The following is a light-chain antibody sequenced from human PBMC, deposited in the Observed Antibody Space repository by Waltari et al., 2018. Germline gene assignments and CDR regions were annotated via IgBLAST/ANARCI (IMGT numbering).Light chain of an antibody. CDR1: QMVISF. J-gene: IGKJ2*01. CDR2: DAS. V-gene: IGKV3-11*01. Sequence: EIVLTHPPATLSLFLGNRATLSCRASQMVISFLAWYQQKRGQPPRLLIYDASKRATGIPDRISGSGSGTDFTLTISSLEPEDFAIYYCQQRGNLPETFGRGTRVEMK. CDR3: QQRGNLPET.